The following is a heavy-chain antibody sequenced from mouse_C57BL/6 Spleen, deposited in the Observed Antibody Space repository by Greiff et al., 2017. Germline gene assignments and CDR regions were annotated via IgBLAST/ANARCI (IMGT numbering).Heavy chain of an antibody. J-gene: IGHJ3*01. Sequence: VQLQQPGAELVRPGSSVKLSCKASGYTFTSYWMDWVKQRPGQGLEWIGNIYPSDSETHYNQKFKDKATLTVDKSSSTAYMQLSSLTSEDSAVYYCARGDGFAWFAYWGQGTLVTVSA. D-gene: IGHD2-3*01. V-gene: IGHV1-61*01. CDR3: ARGDGFAWFAY. CDR1: GYTFTSYW. CDR2: IYPSDSET.